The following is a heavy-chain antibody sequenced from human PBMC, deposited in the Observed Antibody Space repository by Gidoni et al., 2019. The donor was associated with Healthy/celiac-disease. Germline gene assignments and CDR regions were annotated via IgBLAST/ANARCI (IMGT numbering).Heavy chain of an antibody. Sequence: QVQLVESGGGVVQPGRSLRLSCAASGFTFSSSGMHWVRQAPGKGLEWVAVISYDGSNKYYANSVKGRFTISRDNSKNTLYLQMNSLRAEDTAVYYCAKDQLDTAMEPILNYYYYGMDVWGQGTTVTVSS. V-gene: IGHV3-30*18. CDR1: GFTFSSSG. CDR3: AKDQLDTAMEPILNYYYYGMDV. D-gene: IGHD5-18*01. CDR2: ISYDGSNK. J-gene: IGHJ6*02.